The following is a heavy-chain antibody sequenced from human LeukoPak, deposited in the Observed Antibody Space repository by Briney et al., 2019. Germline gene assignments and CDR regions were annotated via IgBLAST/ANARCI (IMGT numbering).Heavy chain of an antibody. Sequence: SQTLSLTCAVSCASISSGIYPWRWLRPPPEEGLEEMGILSHSGGSYCNPSLKSRVTMSIDRFKNQFSLKVNSLTAADTAVYYCATTYYYDSSGPYTADYWGQGTLVTVSS. CDR2: LSHSGGS. J-gene: IGHJ4*02. D-gene: IGHD3-22*01. CDR3: ATTYYYDSSGPYTADY. CDR1: CASISSGIYP. V-gene: IGHV4-30-2*01.